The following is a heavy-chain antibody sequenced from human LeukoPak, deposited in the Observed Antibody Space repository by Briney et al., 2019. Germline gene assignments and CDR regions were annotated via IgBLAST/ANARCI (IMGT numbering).Heavy chain of an antibody. CDR3: ARDPSSSGPTFYFDY. Sequence: PGRSLRLSCAASGFTFSSYGMHWVRQAPGKGLEWVAVIWYDGSNKYYADSVKGRFTISRDNSKNTLYLQMNSLRAEDTAVYYCARDPSSSGPTFYFDYWGQGTLVTVSS. CDR2: IWYDGSNK. J-gene: IGHJ4*02. V-gene: IGHV3-33*01. CDR1: GFTFSSYG. D-gene: IGHD6-19*01.